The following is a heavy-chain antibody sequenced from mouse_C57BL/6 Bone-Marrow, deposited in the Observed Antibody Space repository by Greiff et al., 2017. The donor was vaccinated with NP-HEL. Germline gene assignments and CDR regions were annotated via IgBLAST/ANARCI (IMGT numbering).Heavy chain of an antibody. CDR3: ARGQLRLQAWFAY. Sequence: EVQGVESGGGLVKPGGSLKLSCAASGFTFSDYGMHWVRQAPEKGLEWVAYISSGSSTIYYADTVKGRFTISRDNAKNTLFLQMTSLRSEATAMYYCARGQLRLQAWFAYWGQGTLVTVSA. CDR2: ISSGSSTI. CDR1: GFTFSDYG. J-gene: IGHJ3*01. V-gene: IGHV5-17*01. D-gene: IGHD3-2*02.